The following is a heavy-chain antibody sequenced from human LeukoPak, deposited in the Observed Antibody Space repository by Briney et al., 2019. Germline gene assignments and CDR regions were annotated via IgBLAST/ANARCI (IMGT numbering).Heavy chain of an antibody. CDR2: IYYSGST. J-gene: IGHJ4*02. CDR1: GGSISSSSYY. Sequence: PSETLSLTCTVSGGSISSSSYYWGWIRQPPGKGLEWIGSIYYSGSTYYNPSLKSRVTISVDTSKNQFSLKLSSVTAADTAVYYCAREGVYGIIDYWGQGTLVTVSS. D-gene: IGHD1-1*01. CDR3: AREGVYGIIDY. V-gene: IGHV4-39*07.